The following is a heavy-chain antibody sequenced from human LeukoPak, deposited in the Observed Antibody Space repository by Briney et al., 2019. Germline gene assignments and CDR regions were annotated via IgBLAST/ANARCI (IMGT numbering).Heavy chain of an antibody. V-gene: IGHV3-7*01. CDR1: VFTFKKYW. Sequence: PGGSLRLSCGASVFTFKKYWMSWVRQAPGKGLEWVANIKQDGSEKKYVDSVKGRFTISRDNSKNTLYLQMNSLRAEDTAVYYCAKDPPSVAGTLLPDYWGQGTLVTVSS. CDR3: AKDPPSVAGTLLPDY. D-gene: IGHD6-19*01. J-gene: IGHJ4*02. CDR2: IKQDGSEK.